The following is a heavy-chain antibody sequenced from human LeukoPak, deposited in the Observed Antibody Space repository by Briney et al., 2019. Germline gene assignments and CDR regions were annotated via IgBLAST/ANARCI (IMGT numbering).Heavy chain of an antibody. V-gene: IGHV1-18*01. J-gene: IGHJ3*02. D-gene: IGHD3-10*01. CDR2: ISAYNGNT. CDR1: GYTFTTYG. Sequence: ASVKVSCKASGYTFTTYGISWVRQAPGQGLEWMGWISAYNGNTNYAQKLQGRVTMTTDTSTSTAYMELRSLRSDDTAVYYCARGHPVLLWFTTSEDAFDIWGQGTMVTVSS. CDR3: ARGHPVLLWFTTSEDAFDI.